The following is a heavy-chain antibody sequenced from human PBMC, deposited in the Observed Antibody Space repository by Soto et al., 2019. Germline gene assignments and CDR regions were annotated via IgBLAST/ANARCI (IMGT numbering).Heavy chain of an antibody. CDR2: MNPNSGNT. V-gene: IGHV1-8*01. CDR3: ARAPCSSTSCDFDY. D-gene: IGHD2-2*01. CDR1: GYTFTSYD. Sequence: ASVKVSCKASGYTFTSYDINWVRQATGQGLEWMGWMNPNSGNTGYAQKFQGRVTMTRNTSISTAYMELSSLRSEDTAVYYCARAPCSSTSCDFDYWGQGTLVTVS. J-gene: IGHJ4*02.